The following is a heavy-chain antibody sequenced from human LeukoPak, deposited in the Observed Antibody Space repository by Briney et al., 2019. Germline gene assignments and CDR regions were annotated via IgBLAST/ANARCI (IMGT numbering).Heavy chain of an antibody. J-gene: IGHJ3*02. Sequence: SQTLSLTCTLSGGSITSGGHYWSWIRQYPGKGLEWIGYIYDSGSNYYNPSVRSRIIISVDTSKNLFPLKMTSVTAADTAMYYCARDRKYDAFDMWGQGTMVTVSS. CDR3: ARDRKYDAFDM. CDR1: GGSITSGGHY. V-gene: IGHV4-31*03. CDR2: IYDSGSN.